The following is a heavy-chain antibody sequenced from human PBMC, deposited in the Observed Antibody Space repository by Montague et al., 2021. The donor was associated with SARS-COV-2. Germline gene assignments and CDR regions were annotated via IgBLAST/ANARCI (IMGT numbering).Heavy chain of an antibody. J-gene: IGHJ4*02. CDR3: ARDTEGYISSWYHDY. CDR2: IYYSGST. Sequence: SETRSLTCTVSGGSISSYYWSWIRQPPGKGLEWIGYIYYSGSTNYNPSLKSRVTISVDTSKNQFSLKLSSVTAADTAVYYRARDTEGYISSWYHDYWGQGTLVTVSS. V-gene: IGHV4-59*01. CDR1: GGSISSYY. D-gene: IGHD6-13*01.